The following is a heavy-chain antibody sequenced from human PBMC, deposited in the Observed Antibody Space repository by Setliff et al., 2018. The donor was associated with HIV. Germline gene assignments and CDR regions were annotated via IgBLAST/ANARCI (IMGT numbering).Heavy chain of an antibody. CDR2: INPSGGST. V-gene: IGHV1-46*01. CDR3: ARDPSYSPYYDFWSGYYPHDALDI. J-gene: IGHJ3*02. Sequence: GASVKVSCKASGYTFTSYYMHWVRQAPAQGLEWMGIINPSGGSTGYAQKFQGRVTMTRDTSTSTVYMELSSLRSEDTAIYYCARDPSYSPYYDFWSGYYPHDALDIWGQGTMVTVSS. D-gene: IGHD3-3*01. CDR1: GYTFTSYY.